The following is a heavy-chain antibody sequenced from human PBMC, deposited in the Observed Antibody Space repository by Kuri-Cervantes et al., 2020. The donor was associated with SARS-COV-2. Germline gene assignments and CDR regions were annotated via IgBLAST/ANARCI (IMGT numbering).Heavy chain of an antibody. Sequence: GGSLRLSCAASGFTFSSYAMSWVRQAPGKGLEWVSAISGSGGSTYYADSVKGRFTISRHNSKNTLYLQMNSLRAEDTAVYYCARDLKYCSGGSCYSSWYFDLWGLGTLVTVSS. CDR2: ISGSGGST. D-gene: IGHD2-15*01. CDR1: GFTFSSYA. J-gene: IGHJ2*01. V-gene: IGHV3-23*01. CDR3: ARDLKYCSGGSCYSSWYFDL.